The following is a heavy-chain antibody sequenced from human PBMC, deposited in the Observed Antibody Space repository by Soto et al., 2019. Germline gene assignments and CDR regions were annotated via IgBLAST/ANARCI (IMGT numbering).Heavy chain of an antibody. CDR1: GYTFTSNG. CDR2: ISAYNGNT. J-gene: IGHJ6*03. CDR3: ARNHDCSNSRLDMDV. D-gene: IGHD4-4*01. Sequence: GASVKVSCKASGYTFTSNGISWVRQAPGQGLEWMGWISAYNGNTNYAQKLQGRVTMTTDTSTSTAYMELRSLRSDDTAVYYCARNHDCSNSRLDMDVWGKGTTVTVSS. V-gene: IGHV1-18*01.